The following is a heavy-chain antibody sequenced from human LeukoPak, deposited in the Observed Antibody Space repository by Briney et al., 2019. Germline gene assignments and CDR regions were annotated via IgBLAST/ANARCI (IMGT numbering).Heavy chain of an antibody. Sequence: KPSETLSLTCTVSGGSISSYYWSWIRQPAGKGLEWIGRIYTSGSTNYNPSLKSRVTMSVDTSKNQFSLKLSSVTAADTAVYYCARASTYDFWSGYYITYFDYWGQGTLVTVSS. CDR3: ARASTYDFWSGYYITYFDY. J-gene: IGHJ4*02. D-gene: IGHD3-3*01. V-gene: IGHV4-4*07. CDR2: IYTSGST. CDR1: GGSISSYY.